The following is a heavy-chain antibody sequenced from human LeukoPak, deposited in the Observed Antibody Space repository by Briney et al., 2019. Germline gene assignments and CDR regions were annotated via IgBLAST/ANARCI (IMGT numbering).Heavy chain of an antibody. CDR2: INPNSGGT. CDR1: GYTFTGYY. V-gene: IGHV1-2*02. D-gene: IGHD6-13*01. CDR3: VRVGYSRSWPFDY. Sequence: ASVKVSCKASGYTFTGYYMHWVRQAPGQGLEWTGWINPNSGGTNYAQKFQGRVTMTRDTSINTAYMELYSLRSDDTAVYYCVRVGYSRSWPFDYWGQGTLVTVSS. J-gene: IGHJ4*02.